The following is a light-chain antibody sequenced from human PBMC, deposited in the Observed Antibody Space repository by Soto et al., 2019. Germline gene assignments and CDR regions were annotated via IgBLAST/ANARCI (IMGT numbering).Light chain of an antibody. CDR3: HQSFSTPLS. Sequence: DLQMTQSPSYLSASVGDTVTITCRASRSMSIYLNWYQQKPGKAPTLLIHTSSSLHSGVPSRFSGSGSGRDFTLTISSLQPDDFAPYYCHQSFSTPLSFGGGTRVDIK. J-gene: IGKJ4*01. CDR2: TSS. CDR1: RSMSIY. V-gene: IGKV1-39*01.